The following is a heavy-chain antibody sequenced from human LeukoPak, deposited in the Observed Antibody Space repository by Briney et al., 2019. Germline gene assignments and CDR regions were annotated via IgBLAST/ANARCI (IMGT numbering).Heavy chain of an antibody. Sequence: GGSLRLSCAASGFSLRAYDLFLVRQAPGKGLDWVSIINGGGDIMMYEDSVKGRFTISRDNSKNTFYLQMNSLRVEDTAVYYCAMRDRGYGLDIWGQGTMVTVSS. D-gene: IGHD3-10*01. CDR1: GFSLRAYD. V-gene: IGHV3-23*01. CDR3: AMRDRGYGLDI. CDR2: INGGGDIM. J-gene: IGHJ3*02.